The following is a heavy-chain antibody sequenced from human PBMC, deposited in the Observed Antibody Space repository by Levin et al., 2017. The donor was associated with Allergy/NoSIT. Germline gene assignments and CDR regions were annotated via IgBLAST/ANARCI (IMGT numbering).Heavy chain of an antibody. D-gene: IGHD2-15*01. J-gene: IGHJ3*02. V-gene: IGHV4-34*01. CDR3: ARILIGDAYPGDI. CDR1: GGSLSGYY. Sequence: KSSETLSLTCAVYGGSLSGYYWSWIRQPPGKGLEWIGEIHQSGATNYYPSLESRVTISVDTSRNQFFLNLTSVSAADTAVYYCARILIGDAYPGDIWGQGTMVTVSS. CDR2: IHQSGAT.